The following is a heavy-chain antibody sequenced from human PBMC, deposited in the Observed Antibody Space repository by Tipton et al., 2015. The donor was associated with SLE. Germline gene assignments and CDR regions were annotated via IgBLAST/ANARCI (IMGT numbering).Heavy chain of an antibody. CDR2: ISSDGITT. CDR3: AREKRPNTDDAFAI. D-gene: IGHD2-8*01. J-gene: IGHJ3*02. CDR1: GFTFSAYA. Sequence: SLRLSCTASGFTFSAYAMHWVRQTPGKGLEYVSAISSDGITTYYAKSVKGRFTISRDNSKNTLYLQMGSLRGEDMAVYYCAREKRPNTDDAFAIWGQGTMVTVSS. V-gene: IGHV3-64*01.